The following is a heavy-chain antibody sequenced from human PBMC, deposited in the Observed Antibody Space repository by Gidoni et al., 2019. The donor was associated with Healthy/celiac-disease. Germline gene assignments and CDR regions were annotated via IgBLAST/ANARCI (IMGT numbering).Heavy chain of an antibody. J-gene: IGHJ4*02. V-gene: IGHV4-34*01. CDR2: INHSGST. CDR3: ARGRRRGFAY. CDR1: GGSFSGYS. Sequence: QVQLQQSGAGLLKPSETLSLTCAVYGGSFSGYSWSWIRPPPGKGLEWIGEINHSGSTNYNPSLKSRVTISVDTSKNQFSLKLSYVTAADTAVYYCARGRRRGFAYWGQGTLVTVSS.